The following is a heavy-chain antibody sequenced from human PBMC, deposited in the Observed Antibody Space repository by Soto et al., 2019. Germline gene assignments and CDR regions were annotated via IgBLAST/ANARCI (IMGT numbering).Heavy chain of an antibody. Sequence: SETLSLTCTVSGGSISSYHWSWIRQPPGKGLEWIGYIYYSGSTNYNPSLKSRVTISVDTSKNQFSLKLSSVTAADTAVYYCARVRGGDSDDFWSGYFAYYYYMDVWGKGTTVTVSS. V-gene: IGHV4-59*01. CDR1: GGSISSYH. CDR2: IYYSGST. CDR3: ARVRGGDSDDFWSGYFAYYYYMDV. J-gene: IGHJ6*03. D-gene: IGHD3-3*01.